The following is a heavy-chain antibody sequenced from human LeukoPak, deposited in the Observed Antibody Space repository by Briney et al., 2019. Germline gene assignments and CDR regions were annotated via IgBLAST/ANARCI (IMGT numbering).Heavy chain of an antibody. Sequence: GGSLRLSCATSGFTFSTYNMNWVRQAPGKGLEWVSSISSSSSYIYYADSVRGRFTISRDNANNPLYLQMNSLRAEDTAFYYCARELYGSASKIPDYWGQGTLVTVSS. CDR3: ARELYGSASKIPDY. V-gene: IGHV3-21*01. CDR2: ISSSSSYI. J-gene: IGHJ4*02. D-gene: IGHD3-10*01. CDR1: GFTFSTYN.